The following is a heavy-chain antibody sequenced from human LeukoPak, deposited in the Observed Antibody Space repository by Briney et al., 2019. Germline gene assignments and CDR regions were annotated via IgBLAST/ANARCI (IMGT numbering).Heavy chain of an antibody. Sequence: GGSLKIFCKGSGYSFSSYWIGWGGQMPGESPGWMGIIYPGDSDTRYSPSFQGQVTISADKSISTAYLQWSSLKASDTAMYYCAVHSSGWSEIDYWGQGTLVTVSS. CDR2: IYPGDSDT. CDR3: AVHSSGWSEIDY. V-gene: IGHV5-51*01. CDR1: GYSFSSYW. D-gene: IGHD6-19*01. J-gene: IGHJ4*02.